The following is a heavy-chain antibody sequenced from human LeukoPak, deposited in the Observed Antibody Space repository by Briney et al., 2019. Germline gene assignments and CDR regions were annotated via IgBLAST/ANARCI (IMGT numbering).Heavy chain of an antibody. CDR3: ARFSQYYDSTTHYLGY. CDR2: IYYTGST. D-gene: IGHD3-22*01. CDR1: GGSINNYY. J-gene: IGHJ4*02. V-gene: IGHV4-59*08. Sequence: SETLSLTCTVSGGSINNYYWSWVRQPPGSGLEWPAYIYYTGSTNYNPSLKTRLTISVDTSKNQFSLRLNSVTAADTAVYYCARFSQYYDSTTHYLGYWGQGILVTVSS.